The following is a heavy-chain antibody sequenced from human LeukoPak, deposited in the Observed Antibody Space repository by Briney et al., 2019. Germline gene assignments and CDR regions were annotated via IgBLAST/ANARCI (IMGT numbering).Heavy chain of an antibody. Sequence: SQTLSLTCAVSGGSISSGGHYWSWIRQPAGKGLEYLGRISSTGSTNYNPSLRSRVTISADTSKNHFSLKLTSVTAADTAVYYCARDQTYSGSGIYTYFDYWGQGILVTVSS. CDR3: ARDQTYSGSGIYTYFDY. J-gene: IGHJ4*02. CDR1: GGSISSGGHY. D-gene: IGHD3-10*01. CDR2: ISSTGST. V-gene: IGHV4-61*02.